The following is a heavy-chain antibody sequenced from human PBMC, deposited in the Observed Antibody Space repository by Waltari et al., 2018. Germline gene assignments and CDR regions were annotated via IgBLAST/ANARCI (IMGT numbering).Heavy chain of an antibody. Sequence: QVQLQESGPGLVTPSATLSLACSVSGGSISRGSYYWSWVRQPAGKGLEWIGYIYTSGNTNYNPSLMGRVTISVDTSKNQFSLKLSSVTAADTAVYYCARVPSGDLVDSWGQGTLVTVSS. CDR1: GGSISRGSYY. V-gene: IGHV4-61*09. D-gene: IGHD3-10*01. CDR2: IYTSGNT. CDR3: ARVPSGDLVDS. J-gene: IGHJ4*02.